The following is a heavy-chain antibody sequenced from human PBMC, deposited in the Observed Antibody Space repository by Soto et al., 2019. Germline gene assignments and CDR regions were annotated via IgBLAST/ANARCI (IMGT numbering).Heavy chain of an antibody. CDR3: ARSEVRYFDWPYDAFDI. J-gene: IGHJ3*02. V-gene: IGHV1-18*01. CDR2: ISAYNGNT. CDR1: GYTFTSYG. Sequence: ASVKVSCKASGYTFTSYGISWVRQAPGQGLEWMGWISAYNGNTNYAQKLQGRVTMTTDTSTSTAYMELRGLRSDDTAAYYCARSEVRYFDWPYDAFDIWGQGTMVTVSS. D-gene: IGHD3-9*01.